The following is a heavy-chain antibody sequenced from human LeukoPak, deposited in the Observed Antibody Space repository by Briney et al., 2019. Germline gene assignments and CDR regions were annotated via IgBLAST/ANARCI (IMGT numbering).Heavy chain of an antibody. Sequence: SETLSLTCAVYGGSFSGYYWSWIRQPPGKGLEWIGEINHSGSTNYNPSLKSRVTISVDTSKNQFSLKLNSVTAADTAVYYCARAVDSRGYQHKGFDPWGQGIPVIVSS. V-gene: IGHV4-34*01. CDR3: ARAVDSRGYQHKGFDP. CDR1: GGSFSGYY. J-gene: IGHJ5*02. CDR2: INHSGST. D-gene: IGHD3-22*01.